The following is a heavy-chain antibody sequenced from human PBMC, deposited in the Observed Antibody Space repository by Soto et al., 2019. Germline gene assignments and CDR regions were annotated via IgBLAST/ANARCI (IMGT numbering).Heavy chain of an antibody. CDR2: IYWNDDK. CDR1: GFSLSTSGEG. J-gene: IGHJ4*02. D-gene: IGHD5-12*01. V-gene: IGHV2-5*01. Sequence: GSGPTLVNPTQTLTLTCTFSGFSLSTSGEGVGWIRQPPGKALEWLAVIYWNDDKRYSPSLKTSLTITKDTSKNQVVLTMTNMDPVDTATYYCAHFSGYEQFDYWGQGTLVTVSS. CDR3: AHFSGYEQFDY.